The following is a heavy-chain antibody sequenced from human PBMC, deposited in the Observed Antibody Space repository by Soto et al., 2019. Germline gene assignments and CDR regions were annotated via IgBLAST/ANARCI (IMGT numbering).Heavy chain of an antibody. CDR3: AKVRDYGGNPGDFDY. D-gene: IGHD4-17*01. CDR2: ISGSGGST. V-gene: IGHV3-23*01. J-gene: IGHJ4*02. Sequence: GGSLRLSCAASGFTFTSYAMSWVRQAPGKGLEWVSAISGSGGSTYCADSVKGRFTISRDNSKNTLYLQMNSLRAEDTAVYYCAKVRDYGGNPGDFDYWGQGTLVTVSS. CDR1: GFTFTSYA.